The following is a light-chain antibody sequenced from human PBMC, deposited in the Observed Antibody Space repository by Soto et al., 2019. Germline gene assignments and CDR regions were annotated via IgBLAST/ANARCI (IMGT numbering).Light chain of an antibody. CDR3: QQRTIWPGS. CDR1: QSISSY. J-gene: IGKJ5*01. Sequence: ETLLSPCPCTLSLSPGVRTTLSCRDSQSISSYLAWYQHKPGQAPRLLIYGASTRATGIPARFSGSGSGTDFTLTISILEPEDFAVYYCQQRTIWPGSFCQGTRLEIK. CDR2: GAS. V-gene: IGKV3-11*01.